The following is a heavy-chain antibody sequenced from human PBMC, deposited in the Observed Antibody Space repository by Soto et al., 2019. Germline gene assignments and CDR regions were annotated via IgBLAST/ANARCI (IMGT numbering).Heavy chain of an antibody. CDR1: GYTFRSYA. CDR3: ARNYDARYFYNSAMDV. CDR2: ISPGNGNT. Sequence: ASVKVSGKASGYTFRSYAIHWVRQAPVQSLECMGWISPGNGNTKYSEKFQGRVTLPRDTAARIAYMELNSLRYEDTAVYFCARNYDARYFYNSAMDVWGQGTTVTVSS. D-gene: IGHD5-12*01. J-gene: IGHJ6*02. V-gene: IGHV1-3*01.